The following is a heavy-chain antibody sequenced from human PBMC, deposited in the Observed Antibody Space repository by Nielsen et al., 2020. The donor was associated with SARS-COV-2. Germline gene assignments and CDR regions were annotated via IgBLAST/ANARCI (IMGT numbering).Heavy chain of an antibody. V-gene: IGHV1-18*04. Sequence: ASVKVSCKTSGYTFASYGLSWVRHAPGQGLEWMGWISAYNGNAHYAPKFQGRVSMTTDTSTSTAYMELRSLRSDDTAIYYCARDLRERGGWFDPWGQGTLVTVSS. CDR2: ISAYNGNA. J-gene: IGHJ5*02. CDR3: ARDLRERGGWFDP. CDR1: GYTFASYG. D-gene: IGHD2-15*01.